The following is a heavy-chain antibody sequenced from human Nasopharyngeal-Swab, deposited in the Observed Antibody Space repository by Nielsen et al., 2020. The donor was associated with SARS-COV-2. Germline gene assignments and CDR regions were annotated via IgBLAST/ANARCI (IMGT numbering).Heavy chain of an antibody. V-gene: IGHV3-33*01. D-gene: IGHD3/OR15-3a*01. CDR3: ARDVNDYWTGYLY. Sequence: VRQAPEKGLEWVAVIWYDGSTKYYTDSVKGRFTISRDNSKNTLYLQMNSLRAEDTAVYYCARDVNDYWTGYLYWGQGALVTVSS. CDR2: IWYDGSTK. J-gene: IGHJ4*02.